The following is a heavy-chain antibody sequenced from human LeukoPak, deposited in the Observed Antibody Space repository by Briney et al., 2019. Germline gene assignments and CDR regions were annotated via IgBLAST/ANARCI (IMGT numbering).Heavy chain of an antibody. CDR3: ARGGIQSIDY. V-gene: IGHV3-33*01. CDR2: IWGDGSNQ. Sequence: GGSLRLSCATSGFTFRTYGMHWVRQAPGKGLEWVAFIWGDGSNQYYADSVRGRFTISRDNSKNSLYLEMNSLRAEDTAVYYCARGGIQSIDYWGQGTLVTVSS. CDR1: GFTFRTYG. D-gene: IGHD3-3*02. J-gene: IGHJ4*02.